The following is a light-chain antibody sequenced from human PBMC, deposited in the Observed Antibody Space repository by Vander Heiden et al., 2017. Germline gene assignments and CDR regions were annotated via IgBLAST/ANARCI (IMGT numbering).Light chain of an antibody. CDR1: VLAKKY. V-gene: IGLV3-27*01. Sequence: SYEVTQPSPVSVAPGQTARITCSGDVLAKKYARWFQQEPGQAPVLIIYKASERPSGIPERFSGSSSGTTVTLTISGAQVEDEADYYCYSATDNIGVFGGGTKLTVL. J-gene: IGLJ3*02. CDR3: YSATDNIGV. CDR2: KAS.